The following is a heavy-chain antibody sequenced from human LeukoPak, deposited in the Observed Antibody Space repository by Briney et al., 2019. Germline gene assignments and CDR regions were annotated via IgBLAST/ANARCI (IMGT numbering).Heavy chain of an antibody. Sequence: ASVKVSCKVSGYTLTELSMHWVRQAPGKGLEWMGGFDPEDGETIYAQKFQGRVTMTEDTSTDTAYMELSSLRSEDTAVYYCATDLIGLYGSGSFDYWGQGTLVTVSS. CDR2: FDPEDGET. CDR1: GYTLTELS. CDR3: ATDLIGLYGSGSFDY. D-gene: IGHD3-10*01. V-gene: IGHV1-24*01. J-gene: IGHJ4*02.